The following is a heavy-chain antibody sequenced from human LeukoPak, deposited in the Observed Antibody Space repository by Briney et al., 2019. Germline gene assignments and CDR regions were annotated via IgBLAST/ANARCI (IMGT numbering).Heavy chain of an antibody. CDR3: AIRKGYWFDP. D-gene: IGHD1-14*01. V-gene: IGHV4-39*01. CDR1: GGSISSSSYY. CDR2: IYYSGST. Sequence: SGTLSLTCTVSGGSISSSSYYWGWIRQPPGKGLEWIGSIYYSGSTYYNPSLKSRVTISVDTSKNQFSLKLSSVTAADTAVYYCAIRKGYWFDPWGQGTLVTVSS. J-gene: IGHJ5*02.